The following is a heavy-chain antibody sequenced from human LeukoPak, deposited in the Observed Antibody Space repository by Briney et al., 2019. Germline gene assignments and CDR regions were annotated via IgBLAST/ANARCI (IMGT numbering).Heavy chain of an antibody. V-gene: IGHV1-8*03. CDR3: ARRATVISYYYYYMDV. D-gene: IGHD4-17*01. Sequence: ASVKVSCKASGYTFTSYNINWVRQATGQGLEWMGWMNPNSGNTGYAQKFQGRVTITRNTSISTAYMELSSLRSEDTAVYYCARRATVISYYYYYMDVWGKGTTVTVSS. CDR1: GYTFTSYN. CDR2: MNPNSGNT. J-gene: IGHJ6*03.